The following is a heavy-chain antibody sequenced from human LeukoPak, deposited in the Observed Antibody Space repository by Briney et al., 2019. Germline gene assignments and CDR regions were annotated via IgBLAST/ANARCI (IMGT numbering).Heavy chain of an antibody. J-gene: IGHJ5*02. CDR1: GGSISSYY. D-gene: IGHD6-13*01. Sequence: PSETLSLTCTVSGGSISSYYWSWIRQPPGKGLEWIGYIYYSGSINYNPSLKSRVTISVDTSKNQFSLKLSSVTAADTAVYYCARDAFPRPIAAAGTGWFDPWGQGTLVTVSS. CDR3: ARDAFPRPIAAAGTGWFDP. CDR2: IYYSGSI. V-gene: IGHV4-59*12.